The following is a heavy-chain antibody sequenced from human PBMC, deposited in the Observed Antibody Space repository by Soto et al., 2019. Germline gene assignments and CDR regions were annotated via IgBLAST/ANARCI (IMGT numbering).Heavy chain of an antibody. Sequence: GASVKVYCKASGYTFTNYDSNWVRQATGQGLEWMGWMNPESGNIGYAEKFQGRVTMTRDTSISTAYMDLIGLRSDDTAVYYCARFVRHQLPTIDFWGQGTLVTVSS. V-gene: IGHV1-8*01. D-gene: IGHD2-2*01. CDR1: GYTFTNYD. CDR2: MNPESGNI. CDR3: ARFVRHQLPTIDF. J-gene: IGHJ4*02.